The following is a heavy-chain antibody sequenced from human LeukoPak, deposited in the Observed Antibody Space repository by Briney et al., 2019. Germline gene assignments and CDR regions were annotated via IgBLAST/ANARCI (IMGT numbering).Heavy chain of an antibody. D-gene: IGHD6-19*01. V-gene: IGHV3-48*04. J-gene: IGHJ3*02. CDR3: ARDSEQWLPVDDAFDI. CDR1: GFTFSSYS. Sequence: GGSLRLSCAASGFTFSSYSMNWVRQAPGKGLEWVSYISGSSRTIYYADSVKGRFTISRDNAKNSLYLQMNSLRAEDTAVYYCARDSEQWLPVDDAFDIWGQGTMVTVSS. CDR2: ISGSSRTI.